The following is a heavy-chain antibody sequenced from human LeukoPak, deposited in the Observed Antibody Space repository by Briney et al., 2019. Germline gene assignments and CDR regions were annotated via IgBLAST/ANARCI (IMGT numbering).Heavy chain of an antibody. D-gene: IGHD3-10*01. Sequence: GGCLRLSCASSGFTFSTHAMGCVRQAPGKGLEGGSGISASCASTYSADSVKSRFTISRDNSKNTLYLQLKSLRAEDTAAYYCARHYYASQSPFDCWGQGTLVTVSS. CDR3: ARHYYASQSPFDC. CDR2: ISASCAST. CDR1: GFTFSTHA. J-gene: IGHJ4*02. V-gene: IGHV3-23*01.